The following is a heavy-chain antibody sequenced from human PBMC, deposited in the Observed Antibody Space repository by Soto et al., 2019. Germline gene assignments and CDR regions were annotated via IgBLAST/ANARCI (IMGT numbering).Heavy chain of an antibody. CDR3: ARAQGMAAARRNSFDF. V-gene: IGHV1-46*03. CDR1: GYTFTSYY. D-gene: IGHD6-13*01. J-gene: IGHJ4*02. Sequence: ASVKVSCKASGYTFTSYYIHCVRQAPGQGLEWMGIINPSSGSTNYAQKFQGRLTMTRDTSTTTVYMELSRLTSEDTAVYYCARAQGMAAARRNSFDFSGQGALVTLST. CDR2: INPSSGST.